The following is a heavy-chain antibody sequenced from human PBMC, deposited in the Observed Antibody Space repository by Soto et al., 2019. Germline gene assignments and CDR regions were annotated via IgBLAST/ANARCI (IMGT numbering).Heavy chain of an antibody. Sequence: ASVKVSCKASGYTFTSYGISWVRQAPGQGLEWMGWISAYNGNTNYSQKLQGRVTITTDTSTSTADMEVSGLKSEDTAVYYCASYQCSGGVCYRGNFDFWGQGTLVTVSS. CDR3: ASYQCSGGVCYRGNFDF. CDR1: GYTFTSYG. CDR2: ISAYNGNT. J-gene: IGHJ4*02. V-gene: IGHV1-18*01. D-gene: IGHD2-15*01.